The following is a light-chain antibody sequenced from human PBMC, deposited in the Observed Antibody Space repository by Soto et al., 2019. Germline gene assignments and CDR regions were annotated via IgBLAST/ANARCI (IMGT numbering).Light chain of an antibody. Sequence: EVVMTQSPATLSVSPGERVTLSYRATESVHRNLAWYQQKPGQGPSLLIYYASTRATGVPDRFTGSGSGTEFTLTISSLQSEDFGFYHCQHYSNWPPTFGPGTKVEIK. V-gene: IGKV3-15*01. CDR1: ESVHRN. CDR3: QHYSNWPPT. CDR2: YAS. J-gene: IGKJ3*01.